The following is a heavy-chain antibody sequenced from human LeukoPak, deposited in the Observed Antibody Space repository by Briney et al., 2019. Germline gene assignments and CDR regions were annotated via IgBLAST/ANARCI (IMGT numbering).Heavy chain of an antibody. Sequence: SETLSLTCIVSGGSISNYYWSWIRQPPGKGLEWIGYIYYSGSTNYNPSLKSRVTISVDTSKNQFSLKLSSVTAADTAVYYCARGPVGGTTYNDGDAFDIWGQGTMVTASS. CDR1: GGSISNYY. CDR3: ARGPVGGTTYNDGDAFDI. CDR2: IYYSGST. J-gene: IGHJ3*02. V-gene: IGHV4-59*01. D-gene: IGHD1-7*01.